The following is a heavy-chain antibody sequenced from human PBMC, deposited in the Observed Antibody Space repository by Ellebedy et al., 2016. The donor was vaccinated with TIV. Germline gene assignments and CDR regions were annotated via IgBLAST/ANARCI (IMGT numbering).Heavy chain of an antibody. CDR3: ARSGSGRGFGY. Sequence: SETLSLXXAVSGGSFSANSWTWIRQPPGKGLEWIGEINHSGSTNYNPSLKSRVTISVDTSKKQFSLKLSSVTAADTAVYYCARSGSGRGFGYWGQGISVTVSS. V-gene: IGHV4-34*01. J-gene: IGHJ4*02. D-gene: IGHD2-15*01. CDR1: GGSFSANS. CDR2: INHSGST.